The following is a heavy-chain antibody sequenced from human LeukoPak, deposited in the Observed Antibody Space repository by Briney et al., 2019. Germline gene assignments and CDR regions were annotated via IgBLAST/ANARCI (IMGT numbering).Heavy chain of an antibody. CDR3: ARPRYSSGWYYFDY. CDR2: IYYSGST. CDR1: GGSISSSSYY. V-gene: IGHV4-39*01. Sequence: PSETLSLTCTVSGGSISSSSYYWGWIRQPPGKGLEWIGSIYYSGSTYYNPSLKSRVTISVDTSKNQFSLKLSSVTAADTAVYYRARPRYSSGWYYFDYWGQGTLVTVSS. D-gene: IGHD6-19*01. J-gene: IGHJ4*02.